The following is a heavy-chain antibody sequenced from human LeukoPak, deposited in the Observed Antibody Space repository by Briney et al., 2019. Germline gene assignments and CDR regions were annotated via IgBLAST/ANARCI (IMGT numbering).Heavy chain of an antibody. J-gene: IGHJ4*02. V-gene: IGHV3-30-3*01. Sequence: PGGSLRLSCAASGFTFSSYAMHWVRQAPGKGLEWVAVISYDGSNKYYADSVKGRFTISRDNSKNTLYLQMNSLRAEDTAVYYCARDLYRRAFDYWGQGTLVTVSS. CDR1: GFTFSSYA. CDR2: ISYDGSNK. D-gene: IGHD1-26*01. CDR3: ARDLYRRAFDY.